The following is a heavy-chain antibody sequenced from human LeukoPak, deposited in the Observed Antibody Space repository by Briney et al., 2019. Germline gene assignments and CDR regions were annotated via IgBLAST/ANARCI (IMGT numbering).Heavy chain of an antibody. J-gene: IGHJ3*02. V-gene: IGHV3-13*01. D-gene: IGHD4-17*01. CDR3: ARERSGDSSSVGAFDI. CDR2: IGTAGDT. Sequence: GGSLRLSCAASGFTFSNSDMHWVRQSTGKGLEWFSAIGTAGDTYYPGSVKGRFTISRENAKNSLYLQMNSLRAGDTAVYYCARERSGDSSSVGAFDIWGQGTMVTVSS. CDR1: GFTFSNSD.